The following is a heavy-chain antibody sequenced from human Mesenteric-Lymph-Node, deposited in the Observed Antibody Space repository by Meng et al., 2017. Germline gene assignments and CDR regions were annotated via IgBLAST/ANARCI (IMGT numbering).Heavy chain of an antibody. CDR1: GGTFSSDA. CDR3: VWLLHYFDY. CDR2: IITIFGTA. Sequence: GRTVEAWAEAKKLCSRVTVSCKASGGTFSSDAIRWERPARGQGLEWMVVIITIFGTANYAQKFQGRVTITADKSTSTAYLELSSLRSEDTAVYYCVWLLHYFDYWGQGTLVTVSS. J-gene: IGHJ4*02. V-gene: IGHV1-69*06. D-gene: IGHD2-15*01.